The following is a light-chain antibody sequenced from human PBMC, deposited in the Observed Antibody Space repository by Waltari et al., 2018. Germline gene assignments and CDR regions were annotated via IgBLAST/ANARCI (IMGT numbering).Light chain of an antibody. CDR1: QSISSY. Sequence: DIQMTQSPSSLSASVGDRVTITCRASQSISSYLNWYQQKPGKAPKLLIYAESSLEGGVPSRFIGSGSGTDFTLTISSLQPEDFATYYCQQSYSTPGGITFGQGTRLEIK. CDR3: QQSYSTPGGIT. V-gene: IGKV1-39*01. J-gene: IGKJ5*01. CDR2: AES.